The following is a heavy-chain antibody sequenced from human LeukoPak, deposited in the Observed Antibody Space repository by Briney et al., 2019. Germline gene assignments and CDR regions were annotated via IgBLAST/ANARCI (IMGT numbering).Heavy chain of an antibody. CDR1: GFTFSNYA. V-gene: IGHV3-30*14. CDR2: ISYDGNNK. CDR3: ARDQRGRTGSIMMAVLITGFDY. J-gene: IGHJ4*02. D-gene: IGHD3-22*01. Sequence: PGRSLRLSCAASGFTFSNYAMHWVRQAPGKGLEWVALISYDGNNKDYADSVKGRFTISRDNSKNTLYLQMNSLRAEDTAVYYCARDQRGRTGSIMMAVLITGFDYWGQGTLVTVSS.